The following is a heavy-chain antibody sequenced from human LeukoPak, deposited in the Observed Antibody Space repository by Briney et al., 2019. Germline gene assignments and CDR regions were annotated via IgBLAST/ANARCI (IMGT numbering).Heavy chain of an antibody. J-gene: IGHJ3*02. V-gene: IGHV4-59*08. CDR3: ARFLEPVPDAFDI. CDR2: IYYSGST. Sequence: SETLSLTCTVSGGSISSYYWSWIRQPPGKGLEWIGYIYYSGSTNYNPSLKSRVTISVDTSKNQFSLKLSSVTAADTAVYYCARFLEPVPDAFDIWGQGTMVTVSS. D-gene: IGHD3-3*01. CDR1: GGSISSYY.